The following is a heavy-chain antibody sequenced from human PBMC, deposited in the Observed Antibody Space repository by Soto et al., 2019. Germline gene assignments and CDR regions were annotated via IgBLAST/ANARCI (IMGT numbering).Heavy chain of an antibody. Sequence: QVQLQQWGAGLLKPSETLSLTCAVYSGSFSGYYYSWIRQPPGKGLEWIGKITHGGSTTYSPSLKSRVTMSLDTSKNQFSLKMTSVTAADTAVYYCARGRLFLTPSGLAITYFDYWGQGSLVSVSS. V-gene: IGHV4-34*01. CDR1: SGSFSGYY. CDR2: ITHGGST. CDR3: ARGRLFLTPSGLAITYFDY. D-gene: IGHD3-3*01. J-gene: IGHJ4*02.